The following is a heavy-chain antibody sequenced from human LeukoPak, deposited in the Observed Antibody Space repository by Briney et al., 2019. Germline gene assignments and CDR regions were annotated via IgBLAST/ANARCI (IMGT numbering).Heavy chain of an antibody. V-gene: IGHV4-59*01. CDR2: IYYSGST. J-gene: IGHJ5*02. Sequence: SETLSLTCTVSGGSINSYYWSWLRQPPGKGLEWLGYIYYSGSTNYNPSLKSRVTISVDTSKNQFSLKLSSVTAADTAVYYCARAALRNWFDPWGQGTLVTVSS. CDR1: GGSINSYY. CDR3: ARAALRNWFDP. D-gene: IGHD6-25*01.